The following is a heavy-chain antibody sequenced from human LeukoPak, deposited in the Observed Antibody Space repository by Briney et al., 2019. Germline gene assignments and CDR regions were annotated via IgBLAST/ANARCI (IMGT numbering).Heavy chain of an antibody. V-gene: IGHV3-74*01. CDR2: IKSDGSSS. Sequence: PGGSLRLSCTATGLTFSIYWMHWVRQVPGKGPVWVSRIKSDGSSSNYTDAVKGRFTISRDNAKNTLYLQMNSLRVEDTAVYYCARGAWLPTLGLDYWGQGTLVTVSS. J-gene: IGHJ4*02. CDR1: GLTFSIYW. CDR3: ARGAWLPTLGLDY. D-gene: IGHD5-24*01.